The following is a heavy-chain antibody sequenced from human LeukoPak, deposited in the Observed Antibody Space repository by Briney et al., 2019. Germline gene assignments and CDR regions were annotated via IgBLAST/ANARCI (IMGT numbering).Heavy chain of an antibody. Sequence: GESLKISCRGSGYNFTNYWIGWVRQMSGKGLEWMGIIYPGDSDTRHSPSFQGQVTISADKSISNAYLQWSSLKASDTAMYYCARPRYYYDSSGYYGAFDYWGQGTLATVSS. CDR3: ARPRYYYDSSGYYGAFDY. D-gene: IGHD3-22*01. V-gene: IGHV5-51*01. CDR2: IYPGDSDT. J-gene: IGHJ4*02. CDR1: GYNFTNYW.